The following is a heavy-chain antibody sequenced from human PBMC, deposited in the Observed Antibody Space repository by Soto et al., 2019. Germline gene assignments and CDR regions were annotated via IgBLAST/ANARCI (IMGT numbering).Heavy chain of an antibody. CDR2: ISTAGDT. V-gene: IGHV3-13*01. D-gene: IGHD3-16*01. CDR3: ARGGDRFDGMDV. CDR1: GFGFNGYD. J-gene: IGHJ6*02. Sequence: EVQLVESGGGLVQPGGSLRLSCAASGFGFNGYDMHWVRQAPGKNLEWVAAISTAGDTYYLGSVKGRFTIYREDAKNSLSLQMNSLRVGDTAVYYCARGGDRFDGMDVWGQGTTVTVSS.